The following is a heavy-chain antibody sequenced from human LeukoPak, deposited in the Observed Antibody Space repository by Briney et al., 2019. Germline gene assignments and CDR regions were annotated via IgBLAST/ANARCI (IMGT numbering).Heavy chain of an antibody. Sequence: SETLSLTCAVYGGSFSGYYWSWIRRPPGKGLEWIGEINHSGSTNYNPSLKSRVTISVDTSKNQFSLKLSSVTAADTAVYYCARGLSDVWGSYRSYYFDYWGQGTLVTVSS. CDR2: INHSGST. V-gene: IGHV4-34*01. CDR3: ARGLSDVWGSYRSYYFDY. J-gene: IGHJ4*02. D-gene: IGHD3-16*02. CDR1: GGSFSGYY.